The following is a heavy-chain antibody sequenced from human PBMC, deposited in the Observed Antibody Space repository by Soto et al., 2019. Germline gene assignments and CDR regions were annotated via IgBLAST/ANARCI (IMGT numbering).Heavy chain of an antibody. J-gene: IGHJ4*02. CDR2: ISSSGDTA. D-gene: IGHD2-21*02. Sequence: ESGGGLVKPGGSLRLSCAASGFTFSDYYMTWIRQAPGKGLEWVSYISSSGDTAYYADSVKDRFTISRDNAKNSVYLQMNSLRGEDTAVYSCARGLGGADLYDFWGQGTLVTVSS. CDR1: GFTFSDYY. CDR3: ARGLGGADLYDF. V-gene: IGHV3-11*01.